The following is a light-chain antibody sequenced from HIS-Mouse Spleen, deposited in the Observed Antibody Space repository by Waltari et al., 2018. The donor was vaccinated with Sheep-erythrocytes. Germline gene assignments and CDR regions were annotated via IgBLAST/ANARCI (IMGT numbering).Light chain of an antibody. J-gene: IGLJ3*02. V-gene: IGLV2-23*01. CDR2: EGS. Sequence: QSALTQPASVSGSPGQSITIPCTGTSSHVGGYNLVPWYQQHPGKAPKLMIYEGSKRPSGVSNRFSGSKSGNTASLTISGLQAEDEADYYCCSYAGSSTPWVFGGGTKLTVL. CDR3: CSYAGSSTPWV. CDR1: SSHVGGYNL.